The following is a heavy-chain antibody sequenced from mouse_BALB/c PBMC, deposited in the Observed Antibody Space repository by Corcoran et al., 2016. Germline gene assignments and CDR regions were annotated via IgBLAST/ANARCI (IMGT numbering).Heavy chain of an antibody. CDR2: INPDSSAI. CDR3: ASNANWGYLDY. Sequence: EVKLLESGGGLVQPGGSMKLSCAVSGCDFSRYWMSWVRQAPGKELEWIGEINPDSSAINYTPSLKDKFIIYRDNAKNTLYLQMSKVRSEDTVLYYCASNANWGYLDYWGQGTTLTVSS. CDR1: GCDFSRYW. D-gene: IGHD4-1*01. J-gene: IGHJ2*01. V-gene: IGHV4-1*02.